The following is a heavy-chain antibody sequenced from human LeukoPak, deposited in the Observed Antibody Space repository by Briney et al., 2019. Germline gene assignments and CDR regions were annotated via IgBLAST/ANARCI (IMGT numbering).Heavy chain of an antibody. D-gene: IGHD3-22*01. J-gene: IGHJ4*02. CDR2: IKQDGSEK. CDR1: GFTFSNYW. V-gene: IGHV3-7*01. CDR3: ARDGQDYYDSSGYLHY. Sequence: PGGSLRLSCAASGFTFSNYWMNWVRQAPGKGLEWVANIKQDGSEKYYVDSVEGRFTVSRDNTRNSLYLQVNSLRAEDTAVYYCARDGQDYYDSSGYLHYWGQGTLVTVSS.